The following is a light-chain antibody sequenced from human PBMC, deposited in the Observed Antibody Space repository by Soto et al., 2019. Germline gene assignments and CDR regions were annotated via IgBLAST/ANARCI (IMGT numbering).Light chain of an antibody. CDR3: QQYGSSRT. J-gene: IGKJ1*01. Sequence: ELVLTQSPGPLSLSAGERATLSCRASQSFRSDYLAWYQQKPGQAPRLHIYGASTRATGIPDRFSGSGSGTDFTLIISRLEPEDFAVYYCQQYGSSRTFGQGTKVDIK. CDR2: GAS. V-gene: IGKV3-20*01. CDR1: QSFRSDY.